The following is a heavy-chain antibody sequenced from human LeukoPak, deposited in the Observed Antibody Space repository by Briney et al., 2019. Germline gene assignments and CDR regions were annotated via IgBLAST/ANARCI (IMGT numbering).Heavy chain of an antibody. Sequence: SETLSLTCTVSGGSISSSSYYWGWIRQPPGKGLEWIGSIYYSGSTYYNPSLKSRVTISVDTSKNQFSLKLSSVTAADTAVYYCARHLWFGELSNWFDPRGQGTLVTVSS. CDR2: IYYSGST. V-gene: IGHV4-39*01. J-gene: IGHJ5*02. CDR3: ARHLWFGELSNWFDP. CDR1: GGSISSSSYY. D-gene: IGHD3-10*01.